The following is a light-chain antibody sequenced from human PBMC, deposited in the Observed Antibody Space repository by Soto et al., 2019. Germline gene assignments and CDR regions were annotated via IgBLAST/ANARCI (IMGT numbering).Light chain of an antibody. CDR1: QSISSW. V-gene: IGKV1-5*01. J-gene: IGKJ1*01. CDR3: QQYNSYSPWT. Sequence: DIQMTQSPSTLSASVGDRVTITCRASQSISSWLAWYQQKPGKAPKLLIYDASGLESGVPSRFSGSGYGTEFTLTISSLQPDDFATDYCQQYNSYSPWTFGQGTKVEIK. CDR2: DAS.